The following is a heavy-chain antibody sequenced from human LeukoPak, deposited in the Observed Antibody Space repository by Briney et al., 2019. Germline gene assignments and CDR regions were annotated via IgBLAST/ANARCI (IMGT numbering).Heavy chain of an antibody. CDR2: IIPIFGTA. Sequence: SVKVSCKASGGTFSSYAISWVRQAHGQGLEWMGRIIPIFGTANYAQKFQGRVTITTDESTSTAYMELSSLRSEDTAVYYCARVQDIVVVPAAMGVFDPWGQGTLVTVSS. CDR1: GGTFSSYA. CDR3: ARVQDIVVVPAAMGVFDP. V-gene: IGHV1-69*05. D-gene: IGHD2-2*01. J-gene: IGHJ5*02.